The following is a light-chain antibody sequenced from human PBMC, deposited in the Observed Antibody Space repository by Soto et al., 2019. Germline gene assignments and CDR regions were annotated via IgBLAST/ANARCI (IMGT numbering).Light chain of an antibody. Sequence: QSALTQPPSASGSPGQSVTISCSGTSSDVGTYNHVSWYQQHPGKAPKVMIYEVSTRPSGVPDRFSGSKSGNTASLTVSGLQAEDEADYYCSSYADSNNYVFGTGTKVTVL. CDR1: SSDVGTYNH. CDR2: EVS. V-gene: IGLV2-8*01. J-gene: IGLJ1*01. CDR3: SSYADSNNYV.